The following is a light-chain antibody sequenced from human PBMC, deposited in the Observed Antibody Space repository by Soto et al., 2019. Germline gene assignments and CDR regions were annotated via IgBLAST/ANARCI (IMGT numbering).Light chain of an antibody. CDR2: DAS. Sequence: AIQVTQSPSSLSASVGDRVNITCRASQGISSALVWYQQKPGKAPKLLIYDASTLESGVPSRFSGSGYGTDFTLTISSLQPGDFATYYCQQFDSNPLTFGGGTKVEI. V-gene: IGKV1-13*02. CDR1: QGISSA. J-gene: IGKJ4*01. CDR3: QQFDSNPLT.